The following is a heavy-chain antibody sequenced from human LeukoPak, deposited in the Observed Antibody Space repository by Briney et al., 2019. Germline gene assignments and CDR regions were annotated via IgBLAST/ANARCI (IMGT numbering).Heavy chain of an antibody. D-gene: IGHD5-24*01. J-gene: IGHJ4*02. CDR2: IHYSGGIT. CDR3: ARNRDGYNSFDY. Sequence: SETLSLTCTVSGGSISSYYWSWIRQPPGKGLEWIGYIHYSGGITYYNPSLKSRVTMSVDTSKNQFSLSLSSVTAADTAVYYCARNRDGYNSFDYWGQGTLVTVSS. V-gene: IGHV4-59*08. CDR1: GGSISSYY.